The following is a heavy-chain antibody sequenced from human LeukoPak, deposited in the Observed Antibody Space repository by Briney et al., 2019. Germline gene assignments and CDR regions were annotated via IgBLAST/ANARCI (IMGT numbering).Heavy chain of an antibody. D-gene: IGHD4-17*01. CDR1: GGSISSGGYY. V-gene: IGHV4-31*03. J-gene: IGHJ4*02. CDR3: ARDSRTYGDYPGPIDY. CDR2: IYYSGST. Sequence: PSETLSLTCTVSGGSISSGGYYWSWIRQHPGKGLEWIGYIYYSGSTYYNPSLKSRVTISVDTSKNQFSLKLSSVTAADTAVYYCARDSRTYGDYPGPIDYWGQGTLVTVSS.